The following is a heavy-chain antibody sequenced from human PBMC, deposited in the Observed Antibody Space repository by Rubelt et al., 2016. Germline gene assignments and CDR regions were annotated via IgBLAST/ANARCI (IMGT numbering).Heavy chain of an antibody. V-gene: IGHV4-34*01. J-gene: IGHJ3*02. Sequence: QVQLRQWGAGLLKPSETLSLTCAVYGGSFSGYYWSWIRQPPGKGLEWIGEIYHSGSTNYNPSLKGRVTISVDKSKNQFSLKLSSVTAADTAVYYCAREVPSGSSYNDAFDIWGQGTVVTVSS. CDR1: GGSFSGYY. CDR3: AREVPSGSSYNDAFDI. CDR2: IYHSGST. D-gene: IGHD1-26*01.